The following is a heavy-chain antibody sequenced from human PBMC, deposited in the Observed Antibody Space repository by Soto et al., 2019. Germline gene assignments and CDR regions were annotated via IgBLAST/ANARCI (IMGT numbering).Heavy chain of an antibody. V-gene: IGHV1-46*03. CDR3: ARHLAAGDS. J-gene: IGHJ4*02. D-gene: IGHD6-25*01. Sequence: QVQLVQSGAEVKKPGASVRVSCKASGYTFTSYYIHWVQQAPGQGLEWMAIVNPTGGSTNYAQKFQGRVTVTVDTSTSTVFMELNSLRYEDTAVYYCARHLAAGDSWGQGTLVTVSS. CDR1: GYTFTSYY. CDR2: VNPTGGST.